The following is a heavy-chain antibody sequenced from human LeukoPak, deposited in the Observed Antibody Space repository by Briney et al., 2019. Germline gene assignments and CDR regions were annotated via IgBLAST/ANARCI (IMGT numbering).Heavy chain of an antibody. CDR1: GFTFSSYV. V-gene: IGHV3-30-3*01. CDR2: ISYDGSNK. D-gene: IGHD6-19*01. Sequence: GGSLRLSCAASGFTFSSYVIHWVRQAPGKGLEWVAVISYDGSNKYYADSVKGRFTISRDNSKNTLYLQMNSLRAEDTAVYYCASLSGWYGVQIDYWGQGTLVTVSS. CDR3: ASLSGWYGVQIDY. J-gene: IGHJ4*02.